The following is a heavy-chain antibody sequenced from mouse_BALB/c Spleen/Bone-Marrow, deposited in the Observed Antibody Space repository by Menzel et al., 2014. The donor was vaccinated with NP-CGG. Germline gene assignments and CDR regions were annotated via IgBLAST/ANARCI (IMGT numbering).Heavy chain of an antibody. CDR3: TTYYYYAMDY. CDR2: IYPGSGST. J-gene: IGHJ4*01. CDR1: GYTFTSYW. Sequence: LQQSGSELVRPGASVKLSCKAPGYTFTSYWMHWVKQRHGQGLEWIGNIYPGSGSTNYDEKFKSKGTLTVDTSSSTAYMHLSSLTSEDSAVYYCTTYYYYAMDYWGQGTSVTVSS. V-gene: IGHV1S22*01. D-gene: IGHD1-1*01.